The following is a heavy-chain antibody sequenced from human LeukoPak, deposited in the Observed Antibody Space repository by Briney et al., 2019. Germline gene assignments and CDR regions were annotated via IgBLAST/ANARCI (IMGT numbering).Heavy chain of an antibody. V-gene: IGHV3-15*01. D-gene: IGHD2-2*01. J-gene: IGHJ6*03. CDR2: IKSKTDGGTT. CDR3: TTFDIVVVPAARLAPYYYYMDV. Sequence: PGGSLRLSCAASGFTFSNAWMSWVRQAPGKGLEWVGRIKSKTDGGTTDYAAPVKGRFTISRDDSKNTLYLQMNSLKTEDTAVYYCTTFDIVVVPAARLAPYYYYMDVWGKGTTVTGSS. CDR1: GFTFSNAW.